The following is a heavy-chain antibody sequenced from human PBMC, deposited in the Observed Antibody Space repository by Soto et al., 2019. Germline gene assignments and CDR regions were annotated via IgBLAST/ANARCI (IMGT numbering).Heavy chain of an antibody. J-gene: IGHJ4*02. CDR2: IYSGGTT. Sequence: EVQLVETGGGMIQPGGSLRLSCAVSGFSVSSNYMSWVRQAPGKGLEWVSLIYSGGTTSYADSVKRRFIISRDSSKNTLFLQMNSLRVEDTAVYYCARRYIVGVTGDYWGQGTLVTVSS. V-gene: IGHV3-53*02. D-gene: IGHD1-26*01. CDR3: ARRYIVGVTGDY. CDR1: GFSVSSNY.